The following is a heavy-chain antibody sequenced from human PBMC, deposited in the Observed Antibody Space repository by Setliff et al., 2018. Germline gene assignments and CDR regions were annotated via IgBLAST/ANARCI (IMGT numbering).Heavy chain of an antibody. CDR3: ARDRISRYYDSGAHAFDI. J-gene: IGHJ3*02. CDR2: IKGDGSEK. CDR1: GFTLSEYG. D-gene: IGHD3-22*01. V-gene: IGHV3-7*03. Sequence: PGGSLRLSCTASGFTLSEYGMNWVRQAPGKGLEWVANIKGDGSEKFYLDSVKGRFTISRDNAKNSLYLQMNSLRAEDTAVYYCARDRISRYYDSGAHAFDIWGQGTMVTVSS.